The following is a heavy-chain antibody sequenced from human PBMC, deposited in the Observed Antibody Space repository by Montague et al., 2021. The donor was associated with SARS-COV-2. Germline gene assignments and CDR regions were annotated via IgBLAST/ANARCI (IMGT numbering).Heavy chain of an antibody. CDR2: ISSSGSTI. Sequence: SLRLSCAASGFTFSSYEMNWVRQAPGKGLEWVSYISSSGSTIYYADSVKGRFTISRVNAKNSLYLQMNSLRTEDTAVYYCASLNYYDSSGYYSGGTPDEYLQQWGQGTLVTVS. CDR3: ASLNYYDSSGYYSGGTPDEYLQQ. CDR1: GFTFSSYE. D-gene: IGHD3-22*01. J-gene: IGHJ1*01. V-gene: IGHV3-48*03.